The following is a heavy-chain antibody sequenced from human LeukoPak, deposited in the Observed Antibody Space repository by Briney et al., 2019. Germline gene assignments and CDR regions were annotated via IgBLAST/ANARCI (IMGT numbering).Heavy chain of an antibody. V-gene: IGHV4-4*07. D-gene: IGHD5-12*01. CDR1: GGSISSYY. Sequence: SETLSLTCTVSGGSISSYYWSWIRQPAGKGLEWIGRIYTSGSTNYNPSLKSRVTISVDTSKNQFSLKLSSVTAADTAVYYCARACGYSGYDHHRCYYYYGMDVWGQGTTVTVSS. CDR3: ARACGYSGYDHHRCYYYYGMDV. CDR2: IYTSGST. J-gene: IGHJ6*02.